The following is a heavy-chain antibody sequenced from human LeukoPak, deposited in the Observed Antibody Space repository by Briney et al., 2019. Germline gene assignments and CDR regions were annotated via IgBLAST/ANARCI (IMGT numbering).Heavy chain of an antibody. CDR2: INWNGGST. Sequence: GGSLRLSCAASGFTFDDYGMSWVRQAPGKGLEWVSGINWNGGSTGYADSVKGRFTISRDNAKNSLYLQMNSLRAEDTAVYYCARTYYDILAAYNPYFDYWGQGALVTVSS. J-gene: IGHJ4*02. V-gene: IGHV3-20*04. CDR1: GFTFDDYG. D-gene: IGHD3-9*01. CDR3: ARTYYDILAAYNPYFDY.